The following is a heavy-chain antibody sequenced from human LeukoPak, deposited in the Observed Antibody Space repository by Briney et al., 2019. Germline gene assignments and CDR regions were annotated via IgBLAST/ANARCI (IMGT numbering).Heavy chain of an antibody. J-gene: IGHJ4*02. CDR2: ITTYNGNT. CDR1: GYTFTSYG. CDR3: ARESDYGDYVHDY. Sequence: ASVKVSCKASGYTFTSYGFSWVRQAPGQGLEWMGWITTYNGNTNYAQKLQGRVTMTTDASTSTAYMELRSLRSDDTAVYYCARESDYGDYVHDYWGQGTLVTVSS. D-gene: IGHD4-17*01. V-gene: IGHV1-18*01.